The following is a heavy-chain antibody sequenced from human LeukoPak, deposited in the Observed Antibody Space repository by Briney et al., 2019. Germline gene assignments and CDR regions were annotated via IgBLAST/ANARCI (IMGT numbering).Heavy chain of an antibody. CDR1: GFTFKNYV. J-gene: IGHJ4*02. Sequence: SGGSLRLSCVASGFTFKNYVMTWVRQAPGKGVEWLATIYGSGVSISYADSVKGRFTISRDNSNTPLYRQMNSVRAEDTAMYYCAKVLGWGLPAEAYWGQGILVTVSS. CDR2: IYGSGVSI. V-gene: IGHV3-23*01. D-gene: IGHD2-21*01. CDR3: AKVLGWGLPAEAY.